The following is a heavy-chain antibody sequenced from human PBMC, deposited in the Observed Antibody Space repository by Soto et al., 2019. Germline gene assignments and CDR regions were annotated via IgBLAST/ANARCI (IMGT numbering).Heavy chain of an antibody. D-gene: IGHD2-21*02. CDR1: GYTFTSYY. V-gene: IGHV1-46*03. CDR2: INPSGGST. CDR3: AVMYGGNSHYFDY. J-gene: IGHJ4*02. Sequence: ASVKVSCKASGYTFTSYYMHWVRQAPGQGLEWMGIINPSGGSTNYAQKFQGRVSMTRDTSTSTVYMELSSLRSEDSAVYYCAVMYGGNSHYFDYWGQGTLVTVSS.